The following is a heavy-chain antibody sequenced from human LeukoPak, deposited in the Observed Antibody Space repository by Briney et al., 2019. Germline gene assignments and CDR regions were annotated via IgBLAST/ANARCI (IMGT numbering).Heavy chain of an antibody. CDR2: IYTSGST. V-gene: IGHV4-4*07. CDR1: GGSISSYY. Sequence: SETLSLTCTVSGGSISSYYWSWIRQPAGKGLEWIGRIYTSGSTNYNPSLKSRVTMSVDTSKNQFSLKLSSVTAADTAVYYCARDLGLVSGDYEGPLDYWGQGTLVTVSS. J-gene: IGHJ4*02. CDR3: ARDLGLVSGDYEGPLDY. D-gene: IGHD4-17*01.